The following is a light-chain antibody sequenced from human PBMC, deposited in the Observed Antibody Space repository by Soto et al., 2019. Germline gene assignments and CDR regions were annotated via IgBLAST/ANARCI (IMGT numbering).Light chain of an antibody. CDR3: QQYGGT. CDR2: GAS. CDR1: QSVSRSY. J-gene: IGKJ1*01. Sequence: EIVLTQSPGTLSLSPGERATLSCRASQSVSRSYLGWYQQKPGQAPRLLMYGASSRATGIPDRFSGSGSGTDFTLTISRLEPEDFAVYYCQQYGGTFGQGTKVDIK. V-gene: IGKV3-20*01.